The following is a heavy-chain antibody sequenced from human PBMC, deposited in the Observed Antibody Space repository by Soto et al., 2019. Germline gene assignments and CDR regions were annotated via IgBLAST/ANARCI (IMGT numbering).Heavy chain of an antibody. CDR1: GYTFTSYD. Sequence: QVQLVQSGAEVKTPGASVKVSCKASGYTFTSYDINWVRQATGQGLEWMGWMNPNSGNTGYAQKFQGRVTMTRNTSISTAYMELSSLRSEDTAVYYCARDGSGGYAPPGTGYMDVWGKGTTVTVSS. J-gene: IGHJ6*03. D-gene: IGHD5-12*01. V-gene: IGHV1-8*01. CDR3: ARDGSGGYAPPGTGYMDV. CDR2: MNPNSGNT.